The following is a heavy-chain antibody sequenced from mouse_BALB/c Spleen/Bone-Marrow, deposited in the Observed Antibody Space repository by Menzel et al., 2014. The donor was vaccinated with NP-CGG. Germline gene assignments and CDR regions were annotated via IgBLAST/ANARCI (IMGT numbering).Heavy chain of an antibody. CDR3: ARGGEYDEGYAIDY. CDR1: GYAFTNYL. J-gene: IGHJ4*01. D-gene: IGHD2-12*01. V-gene: IGHV1-54*01. Sequence: VQLQQSGPELVRPGTSVKVSCKASGYAFTNYLIEWVKQRPGQGLEWIGVINPGSGGTNYNEKFKGKATLTADKSSSTAYMQLSSLTSDNSAVYAGARGGEYDEGYAIDYWGQGTSVTVSS. CDR2: INPGSGGT.